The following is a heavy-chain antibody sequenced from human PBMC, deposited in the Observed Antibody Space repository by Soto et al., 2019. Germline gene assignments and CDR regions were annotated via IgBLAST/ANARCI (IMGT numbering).Heavy chain of an antibody. D-gene: IGHD2-2*01. J-gene: IGHJ5*02. V-gene: IGHV1-69*04. Sequence: SVKVSCKASGGTFSSYTISWVRQAPGQGLEWMGRIIPILGIANYAQKFQGRVTITADKSTSTAYMELSSLRSEDTAVYYCARDHCSSTSCYGSWGQGTLVTVSS. CDR1: GGTFSSYT. CDR2: IIPILGIA. CDR3: ARDHCSSTSCYGS.